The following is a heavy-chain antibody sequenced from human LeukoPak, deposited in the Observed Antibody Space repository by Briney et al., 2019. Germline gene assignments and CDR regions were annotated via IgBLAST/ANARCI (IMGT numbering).Heavy chain of an antibody. CDR3: ASTVLGDYVWGSYRYTTLFDY. CDR2: IYYTGTT. CDR1: GGSISSYF. Sequence: PSETLSLTCTVSGGSISSYFWSWIRQPPGKGLEWIGYIYYTGTTNYNPSLKSRVTISVDTSKNQFSLKVSSVTAADTGVYYCASTVLGDYVWGSYRYTTLFDYWGQGTLVTVSS. D-gene: IGHD3-16*02. J-gene: IGHJ4*02. V-gene: IGHV4-59*01.